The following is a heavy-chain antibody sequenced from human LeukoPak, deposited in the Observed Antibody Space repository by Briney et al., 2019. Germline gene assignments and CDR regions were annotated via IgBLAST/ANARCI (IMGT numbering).Heavy chain of an antibody. CDR1: GGSISSGGYY. Sequence: SETLSLTCTVSGGSISSGGYYWSWIRQPPGKGLEWIGSIYYSGSTYYNPSLKSRVTISVDTSKNQFSLNLNSVTAADTAVYYCARLSSSWILDYWGQGTLVTVSS. V-gene: IGHV4-39*01. D-gene: IGHD6-13*01. CDR2: IYYSGST. J-gene: IGHJ4*02. CDR3: ARLSSSWILDY.